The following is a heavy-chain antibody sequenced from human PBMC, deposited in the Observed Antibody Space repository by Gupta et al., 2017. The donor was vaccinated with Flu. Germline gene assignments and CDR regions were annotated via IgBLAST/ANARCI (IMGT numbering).Heavy chain of an antibody. CDR1: GGSFGGYY. D-gene: IGHD6-19*01. CDR3: ASPPLRAVAPSHYYFDY. V-gene: IGHV4-34*01. J-gene: IGHJ4*02. CDR2: ITHSGST. Sequence: QVQLQQWGAGLLKPSETLSLTCAVYGGSFGGYYWSWIRQPPGRGLEWIGEITHSGSTNYNPSLKRRVTISVDTSKNQFSLKLSSVTAADTAVYYCASPPLRAVAPSHYYFDYWGQGTLVTVSS.